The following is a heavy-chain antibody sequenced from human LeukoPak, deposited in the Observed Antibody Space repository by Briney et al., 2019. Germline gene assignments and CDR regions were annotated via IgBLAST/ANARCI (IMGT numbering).Heavy chain of an antibody. CDR1: GFTFSSYA. V-gene: IGHV3-30-3*01. CDR2: ISYDGSNK. CDR3: AKDFLGYDPAGDAFDI. Sequence: GGSLRLSCAASGFTFSSYAMHWVRQAPGKGLEWVAVISYDGSNKYYADSVKGRFTISRDNAKNSLYLQMNSLRAEDTAVYYCAKDFLGYDPAGDAFDIWGQGTMVTVSS. D-gene: IGHD1-14*01. J-gene: IGHJ3*02.